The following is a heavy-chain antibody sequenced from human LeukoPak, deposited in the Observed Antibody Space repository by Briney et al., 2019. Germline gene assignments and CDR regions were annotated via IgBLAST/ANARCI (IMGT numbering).Heavy chain of an antibody. V-gene: IGHV4-39*07. J-gene: IGHJ4*02. CDR3: ASRPKLGRPTFDY. CDR2: IYYSGST. D-gene: IGHD1-26*01. Sequence: SETLSLTCTVSGGSISSSSYYWGWIRQPPGKGLEWIGSIYYSGSTYYNPSLKSRVTISVDTSKNQFSLKLSSVTAADTAVYYCASRPKLGRPTFDYWGQGTLVTVSS. CDR1: GGSISSSSYY.